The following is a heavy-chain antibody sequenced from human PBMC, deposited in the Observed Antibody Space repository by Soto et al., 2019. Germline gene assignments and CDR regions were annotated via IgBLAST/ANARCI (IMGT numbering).Heavy chain of an antibody. CDR3: ARHDRVITAPEWYFDL. CDR1: GGSISSSSYY. D-gene: IGHD3-22*01. V-gene: IGHV4-39*01. Sequence: QLQLQESGPGLVKPSETLSLTCTVSGGSISSSSYYWGWIRQPPGKGLEWIGSIYHSGSTYYNPSLKSRVTISVDTSKNQFSLKLSSVTAADTAVYYCARHDRVITAPEWYFDLWGRGTLVTVSS. J-gene: IGHJ2*01. CDR2: IYHSGST.